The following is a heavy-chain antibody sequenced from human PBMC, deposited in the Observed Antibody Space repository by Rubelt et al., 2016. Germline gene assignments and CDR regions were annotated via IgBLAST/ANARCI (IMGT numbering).Heavy chain of an antibody. V-gene: IGHV3-53*01. CDR3: LVVGAEYFQH. J-gene: IGHJ1*01. Sequence: SWVRQAPGKGLEWVSVIYSGGSTYYADSVKGRFTISRDNSKNTLYLQMNSLRAEDTAVYYCLVVGAEYFQHWGQGTLVTVSS. CDR2: IYSGGST. D-gene: IGHD1-26*01.